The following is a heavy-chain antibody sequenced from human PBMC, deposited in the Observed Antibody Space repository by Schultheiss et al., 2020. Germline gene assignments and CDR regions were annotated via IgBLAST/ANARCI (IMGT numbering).Heavy chain of an antibody. CDR1: GGSFGGHY. CDR2: IYYSGST. CDR3: ARGERITIFGVAPDY. Sequence: SETLSLTCAVSGGSFGGHYWTWIRQSPGKGLEWIGYIYYSGSTYYNPSLKSRVTISVDTSKNQFSLKLSSVTAADTAVYYCARGERITIFGVAPDYWGQGTLVTVSS. V-gene: IGHV4-30-4*08. J-gene: IGHJ4*02. D-gene: IGHD3-3*01.